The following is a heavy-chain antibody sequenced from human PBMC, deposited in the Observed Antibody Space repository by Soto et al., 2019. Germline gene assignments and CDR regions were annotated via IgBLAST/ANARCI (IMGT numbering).Heavy chain of an antibody. D-gene: IGHD3-3*01. CDR3: ARGPMGITIFEVAARGDAFDI. CDR2: INHSGST. CDR1: GGSLSGYY. J-gene: IGHJ3*02. V-gene: IGHV4-34*01. Sequence: PSETLSLTCAVYGGSLSGYYWSWIRQPPGKGLEWIGEINHSGSTNYNPSLKSRVTISVDTSKNQFSLKLSSVTAADTAVYYCARGPMGITIFEVAARGDAFDIWGQGTMVT.